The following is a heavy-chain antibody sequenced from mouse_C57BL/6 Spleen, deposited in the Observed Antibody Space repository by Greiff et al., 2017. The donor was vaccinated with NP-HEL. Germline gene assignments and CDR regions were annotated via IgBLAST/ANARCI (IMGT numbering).Heavy chain of an antibody. D-gene: IGHD2-3*01. J-gene: IGHJ2*01. CDR1: GYTFTSYW. Sequence: VQLQQSGAELVKPGASVKLSCKASGYTFTSYWMQWVKQRPGQGLEWIGEIDPSDSYTNYNQKFKGKATLTVDTSSSTAYMQLSSLTSEESAVYYCARYNGYFDYFDYWGQGTTLTVSS. CDR2: IDPSDSYT. V-gene: IGHV1-50*01. CDR3: ARYNGYFDYFDY.